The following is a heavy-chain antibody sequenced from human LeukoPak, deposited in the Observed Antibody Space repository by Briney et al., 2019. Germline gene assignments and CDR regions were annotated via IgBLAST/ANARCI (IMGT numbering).Heavy chain of an antibody. CDR2: LSGSGITT. CDR3: AKGIYSSGWSYFDY. J-gene: IGHJ4*01. CDR1: GFTFSNSA. V-gene: IGHV3-23*01. Sequence: GGSLRLSFAASGFTFSNSAMSRFRQAPGKGLEWVSTLSGSGITTYYADSVKGRFTLSRDNSKSTLYLQMNSLGPEDTAVYYCAKGIYSSGWSYFDYWGHGTLVTVSS. D-gene: IGHD6-19*01.